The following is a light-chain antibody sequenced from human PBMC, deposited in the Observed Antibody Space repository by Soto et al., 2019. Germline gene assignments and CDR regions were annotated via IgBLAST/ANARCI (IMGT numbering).Light chain of an antibody. CDR1: QSVSSN. V-gene: IGKV3-15*01. CDR3: QQYNNWPPLT. CDR2: GAS. Sequence: EIVLTQSPGTLSLSPGERATLSCRASQSVSSNLAWYQQRPGQAPRLLIYGASTRATGIPARFSGRGSGTEFTLTISSLQSEDFAVYYCQQYNNWPPLTFGGGTKVDIK. J-gene: IGKJ4*01.